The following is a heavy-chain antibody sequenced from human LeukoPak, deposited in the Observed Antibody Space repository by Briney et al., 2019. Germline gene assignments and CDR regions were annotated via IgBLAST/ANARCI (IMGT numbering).Heavy chain of an antibody. CDR3: ARDGEEAYYYDSSGYYGH. CDR1: GFTFSSYA. D-gene: IGHD3-22*01. J-gene: IGHJ4*02. Sequence: SGGSLRLSRAASGFTFSSYAMHWVRQAPGKGLEWVAVISYDGSNKYYADSVKGRFTISRDNSKNTLYLQMNSLRAEDTAVYYCARDGEEAYYYDSSGYYGHWGQGTLVTVSS. CDR2: ISYDGSNK. V-gene: IGHV3-30-3*01.